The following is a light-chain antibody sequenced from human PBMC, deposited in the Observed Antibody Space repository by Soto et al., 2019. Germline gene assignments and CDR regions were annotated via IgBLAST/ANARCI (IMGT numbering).Light chain of an antibody. CDR3: QQYGSSMFT. Sequence: IVLTQSPGTLSLSPGERATLSCRASQSVSSSFLARYQQKPGQAPRLLIYGASSRATGIPDRFSGSASGTDFTLTISRLEPEDFAMYYCQQYGSSMFTFGLGTKLEI. CDR1: QSVSSSF. J-gene: IGKJ2*01. CDR2: GAS. V-gene: IGKV3-20*01.